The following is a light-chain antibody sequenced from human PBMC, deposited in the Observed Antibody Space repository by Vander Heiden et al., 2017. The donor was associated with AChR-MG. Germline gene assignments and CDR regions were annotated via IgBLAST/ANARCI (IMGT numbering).Light chain of an antibody. CDR1: QSVSSSY. CDR2: GAS. V-gene: IGKV3-20*01. Sequence: EIVLTPSPGTLSLSPGERATLSCRASQSVSSSYLAWYQQRPGQAPRRLIYGASSRATGIPDRFSGSGSGTDFTLTISSLEPEDFAVYYCQQYGSSPWTFGQGTKVEIK. J-gene: IGKJ1*01. CDR3: QQYGSSPWT.